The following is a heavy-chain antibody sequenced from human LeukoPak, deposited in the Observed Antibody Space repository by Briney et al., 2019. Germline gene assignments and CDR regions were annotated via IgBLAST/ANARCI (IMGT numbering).Heavy chain of an antibody. D-gene: IGHD2-2*01. V-gene: IGHV1-18*01. CDR1: GYTFTSNG. CDR2: ISAYNGNT. CDR3: ARDRTVVVPGAYDY. J-gene: IGHJ4*02. Sequence: ASVKVSCKASGYTFTSNGISWVRQAPGQGLEWMGWISAYNGNTNYPQKLQGRVTMTTDTSTSTAYMELRSLRSDDTAVYYCARDRTVVVPGAYDYWGQGTLVTVSS.